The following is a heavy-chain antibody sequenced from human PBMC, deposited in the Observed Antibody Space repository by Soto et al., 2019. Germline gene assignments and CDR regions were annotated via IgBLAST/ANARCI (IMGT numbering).Heavy chain of an antibody. CDR3: AREQEDGVPGDF. J-gene: IGHJ4*02. D-gene: IGHD3-3*01. V-gene: IGHV1-3*01. Sequence: QVQLVQSGAEVKEPGASVKVSCKASGYTFTSHTIHWARQAPGQGLEWMGWIIVSHGRPRIAPHFQGRVTLTTDTSATNAYMELNRLTAEDTAVYFGAREQEDGVPGDFWGQGTIVVVSS. CDR2: IIVSHGRP. CDR1: GYTFTSHT.